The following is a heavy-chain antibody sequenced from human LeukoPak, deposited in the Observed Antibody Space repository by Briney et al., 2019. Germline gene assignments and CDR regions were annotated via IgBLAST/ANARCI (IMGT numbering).Heavy chain of an antibody. D-gene: IGHD3-22*01. CDR1: GFTFSSYG. V-gene: IGHV3-30*02. CDR3: ARQKWLLLGDAFDI. J-gene: IGHJ3*02. CDR2: IRYDGSNK. Sequence: PGGSLRLSCAASGFTFSSYGMHWVRQAPGKGLEWVAFIRYDGSNKYYADSVKGRFTISRDNSKNTLYLQMNSLRAEDTAVYYCARQKWLLLGDAFDIWGQGTMVTVSS.